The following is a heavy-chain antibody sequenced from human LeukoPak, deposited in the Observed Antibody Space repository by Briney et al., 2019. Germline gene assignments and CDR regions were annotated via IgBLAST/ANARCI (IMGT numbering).Heavy chain of an antibody. V-gene: IGHV4-4*07. CDR3: GRARNYYDSSGYYYYYYYMDV. Sequence: SEALSPTSTVTGGSISSYYWSWIRQPAGKGLKWIGRIYTSGSTNYNTSLKSRVTMSVDTPKNQFSLKLSSVTAADTAVYYCGRARNYYDSSGYYYYYYYMDVWGKGTTVTIFS. D-gene: IGHD3-22*01. CDR2: IYTSGST. CDR1: GGSISSYY. J-gene: IGHJ6*03.